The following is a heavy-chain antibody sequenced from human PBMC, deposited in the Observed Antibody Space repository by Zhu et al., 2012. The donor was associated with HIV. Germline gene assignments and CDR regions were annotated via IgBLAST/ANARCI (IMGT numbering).Heavy chain of an antibody. CDR1: GYSISSSNW. J-gene: IGHJ6*03. CDR2: MSYSGST. V-gene: IGHV4-28*01. Sequence: QVQLQESGPGLVKPSDTLSLTRAVSGYSISSSNWWGWTRQPPGKGLEWIAYMSYSGSTYYNVSLKSRVTMSVDTSKNQFSLKLRSVTAVDTAVYYCARIREDILTGFYYYYMDVWGKGTTVTVSS. CDR3: ARIREDILTGFYYYYMDV. D-gene: IGHD3-9*01.